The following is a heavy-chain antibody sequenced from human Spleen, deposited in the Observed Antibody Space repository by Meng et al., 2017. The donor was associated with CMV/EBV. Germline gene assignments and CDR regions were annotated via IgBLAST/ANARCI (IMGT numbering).Heavy chain of an antibody. V-gene: IGHV4-39*01. CDR1: GGSSSTSCYC. CDR2: MCYSGET. Sequence: CGGSSSTSCYCWGWIRQPPGKGLEGIGSMCYSGETYYTPSLRGRVTISVDMSKNEFSLKLSSVTAADTAVYYCARMVRATTNDLDYWGQGTLVTVSS. CDR3: ARMVRATTNDLDY. J-gene: IGHJ4*02. D-gene: IGHD2-21*01.